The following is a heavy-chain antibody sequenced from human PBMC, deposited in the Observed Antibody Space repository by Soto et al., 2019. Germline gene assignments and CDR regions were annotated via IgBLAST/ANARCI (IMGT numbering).Heavy chain of an antibody. J-gene: IGHJ4*02. CDR1: GFTFSSYI. CDR3: SREGAVAFFDY. V-gene: IGHV3-21*01. D-gene: IGHD2-15*01. CDR2: INTYSTYI. Sequence: GGSLRLSCAASGFTFSSYIMNWVRQAPGKGLEWVSSINTYSTYIYYADSVKGRFTISRDNAKNSLYLQMNSLRAEDTAVYYCSREGAVAFFDYWGQGNLVTVSS.